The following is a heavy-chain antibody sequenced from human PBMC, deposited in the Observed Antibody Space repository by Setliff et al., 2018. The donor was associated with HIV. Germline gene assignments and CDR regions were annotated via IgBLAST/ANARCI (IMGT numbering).Heavy chain of an antibody. D-gene: IGHD2-21*02. CDR2: IAYSGGT. V-gene: IGHV4-59*01. Sequence: PSETLSLTFTVSGGSISSYYWSWLRQPPGNGLEWIGYIAYSGGTNYNPSLRSRVTISVDTSKNQFSLKLSSVTAADPAVYYCARNCGGDCSGDAFDIWGQGTMVTVSS. CDR3: ARNCGGDCSGDAFDI. J-gene: IGHJ3*02. CDR1: GGSISSYY.